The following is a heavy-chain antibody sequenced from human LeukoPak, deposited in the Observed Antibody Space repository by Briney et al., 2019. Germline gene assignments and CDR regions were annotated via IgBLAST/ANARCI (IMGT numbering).Heavy chain of an antibody. J-gene: IGHJ4*02. CDR2: IYYSGRT. D-gene: IGHD2/OR15-2a*01. CDR1: GGSISSYY. Sequence: SETLSLTCTVSGGSISSYYWSWIRQPPGKGLEWIGYIYYSGRTNYNPSLKSRVTISVDTSKNQFSLKLSSVTAADTAVYYCARARILYGFDYWGQGTLVTVSS. CDR3: ARARILYGFDY. V-gene: IGHV4-59*12.